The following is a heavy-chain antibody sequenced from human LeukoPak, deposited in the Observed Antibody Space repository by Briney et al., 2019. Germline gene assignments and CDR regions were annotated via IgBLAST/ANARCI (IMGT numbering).Heavy chain of an antibody. CDR1: GFTVSNNY. CDR2: IYSGGST. Sequence: GGSLRLSCAASGFTVSNNYMSWVRQAPGKGLEWVSVIYSGGSTYSADSVQGRFTISRDNSKNTLYLQMNSLRAEDTAVYYCAKGLPVNYYDSSGYYGLFDYWGQGTLVTVSS. D-gene: IGHD3-22*01. CDR3: AKGLPVNYYDSSGYYGLFDY. V-gene: IGHV3-66*01. J-gene: IGHJ4*02.